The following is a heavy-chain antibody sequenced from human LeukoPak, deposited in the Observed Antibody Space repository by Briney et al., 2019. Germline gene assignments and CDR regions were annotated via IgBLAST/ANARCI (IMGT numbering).Heavy chain of an antibody. CDR1: GFTYSSYA. J-gene: IGHJ4*02. CDR3: AGLYYDILTGYYDYFDY. D-gene: IGHD3-9*01. V-gene: IGHV3-30-3*01. CDR2: ISYDGSNK. Sequence: PGGSLRLSCAASGFTYSSYAMHWVRQAPAKGLEGVAVISYDGSNKYYADSVKGRFPISRDNSKNTLYLQMNSLRAEDTAVYYCAGLYYDILTGYYDYFDYWGQGTLVTGSS.